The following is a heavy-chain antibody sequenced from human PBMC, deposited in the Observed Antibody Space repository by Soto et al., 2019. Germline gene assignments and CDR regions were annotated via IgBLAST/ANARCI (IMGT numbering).Heavy chain of an antibody. CDR3: ARGVIDCSGGSCYLGWFDP. Sequence: SETLSLTCAVYGGSFSGYYWSWIRQPPGKGLEWIGEINHSGSTNYNPSLKSRVTISVDTSKNQFSLKLSSVTAADTAVYYCARGVIDCSGGSCYLGWFDPWSQGTLVTVSS. V-gene: IGHV4-34*01. CDR2: INHSGST. J-gene: IGHJ5*02. D-gene: IGHD2-15*01. CDR1: GGSFSGYY.